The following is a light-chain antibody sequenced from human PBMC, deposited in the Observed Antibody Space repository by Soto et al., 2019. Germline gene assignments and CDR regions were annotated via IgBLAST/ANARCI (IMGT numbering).Light chain of an antibody. CDR1: EPIINNF. J-gene: IGKJ4*01. Sequence: EIVLTQSPGTLSVAPGETARLSCRTSEPIINNFVAWYQQRPGQVPKLLLYGVFTRVSGLPDRFRGSGYGTEFTLTIARVEPEDFVVYFCQQYHLSPLTFGGGTQVQMK. CDR2: GVF. V-gene: IGKV3-20*01. CDR3: QQYHLSPLT.